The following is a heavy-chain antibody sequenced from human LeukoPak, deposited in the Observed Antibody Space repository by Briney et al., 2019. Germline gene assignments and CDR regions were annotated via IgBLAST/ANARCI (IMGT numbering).Heavy chain of an antibody. J-gene: IGHJ4*02. D-gene: IGHD6-13*01. V-gene: IGHV4-61*02. CDR1: GGSISSGSYY. Sequence: SQTLSLTCTVSGGSISSGSYYWSWIRQPAGKGLEWIGRIYTSGSTNYNPSLKSRVTISVDTSKNQFSLKLSSVTAADTAVYYCARSIAAAGSPFDYWGQGTLVTVSS. CDR2: IYTSGST. CDR3: ARSIAAAGSPFDY.